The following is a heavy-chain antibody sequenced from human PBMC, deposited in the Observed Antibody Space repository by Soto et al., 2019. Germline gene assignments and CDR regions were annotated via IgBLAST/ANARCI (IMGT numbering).Heavy chain of an antibody. Sequence: PSETLSLTCAVSGGSISSGGYSWSWIRQPPGKGLEWIGDIYHSGSTYYNPSLKSRVTISVDTSKNQFSLHLSSVTAADTAVYYCAGSIITMVRGVLLNYFDPWGQGTLVTVSS. D-gene: IGHD3-10*01. CDR3: AGSIITMVRGVLLNYFDP. J-gene: IGHJ5*02. CDR2: IYHSGST. CDR1: GGSISSGGYS. V-gene: IGHV4-30-2*03.